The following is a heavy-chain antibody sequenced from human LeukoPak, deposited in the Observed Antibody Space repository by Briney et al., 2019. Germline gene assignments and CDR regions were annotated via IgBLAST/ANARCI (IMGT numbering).Heavy chain of an antibody. D-gene: IGHD3-10*01. Sequence: GGSLEIFCSAPGFHLSSFGIPWVRQASGKGLEGVALVWHDGSNRYYADSVKGRFTISRDNSKNTVYLQMNSLRAEDTAVYYCARELFGSGSCPDYWGQGTLVTVSS. CDR3: ARELFGSGSCPDY. CDR2: VWHDGSNR. J-gene: IGHJ4*02. V-gene: IGHV3-33*01. CDR1: GFHLSSFG.